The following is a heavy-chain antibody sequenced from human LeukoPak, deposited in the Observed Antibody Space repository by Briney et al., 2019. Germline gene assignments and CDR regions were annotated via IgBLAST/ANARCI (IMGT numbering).Heavy chain of an antibody. J-gene: IGHJ2*01. CDR3: VRYYTRHSWHFDL. CDR2: IKPDEGEK. Sequence: GGSLRLSCAASGFTFSSDWMIWVRQAPGKGLEWVANIKPDEGEKYYVDSVKGRFTVSRDNAKNSLYLQMSSLRAEDTAVYYCVRYYTRHSWHFDLWGCGTLVTVSS. V-gene: IGHV3-7*01. D-gene: IGHD3-3*01. CDR1: GFTFSSDW.